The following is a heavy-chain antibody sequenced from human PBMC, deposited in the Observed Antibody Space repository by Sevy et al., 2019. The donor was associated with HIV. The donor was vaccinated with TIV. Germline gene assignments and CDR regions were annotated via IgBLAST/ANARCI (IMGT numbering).Heavy chain of an antibody. CDR2: IKQDGIEK. V-gene: IGHV3-7*01. CDR1: GFTFSRYW. Sequence: GSLRLSCEASGFTFSRYWMSWVRQAPGKGLEWVAKIKQDGIEKYYVDSVKGRFTISRDNAKNSLYLQMNSLRGDDTAVYFCAREYYFDSSGYYLSFGYWGQGTAVTV. D-gene: IGHD3-22*01. J-gene: IGHJ4*02. CDR3: AREYYFDSSGYYLSFGY.